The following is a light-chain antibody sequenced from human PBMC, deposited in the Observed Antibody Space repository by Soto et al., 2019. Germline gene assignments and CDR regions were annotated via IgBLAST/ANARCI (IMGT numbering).Light chain of an antibody. Sequence: DLVMTQSPLSLPVTPGEAASISCRSSQSLLHSNGYNYLDWYLQKPGQSPQLLIHLGSNRASGVPDRFSGSGSGTDFTLKISRVEAEDGGVYYCMQALQSSYTFGQGTKLEIK. CDR2: LGS. V-gene: IGKV2-28*01. CDR1: QSLLHSNGYNY. CDR3: MQALQSSYT. J-gene: IGKJ2*01.